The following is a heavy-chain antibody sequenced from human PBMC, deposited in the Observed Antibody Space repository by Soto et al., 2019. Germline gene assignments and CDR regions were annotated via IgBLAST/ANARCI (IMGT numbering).Heavy chain of an antibody. J-gene: IGHJ6*02. CDR2: IIPIFGTA. CDR1: GGTFSSYA. V-gene: IGHV1-69*06. D-gene: IGHD3-10*01. Sequence: VASVKVSCKASGGTFSSYAISWVRQAPGQGLEWMGGIIPIFGTANYAQKFQGRVTITADKSTSTAYMELSSLRSEDTAVYYCARGRSMVRGVIDYYYGMDVWG. CDR3: ARGRSMVRGVIDYYYGMDV.